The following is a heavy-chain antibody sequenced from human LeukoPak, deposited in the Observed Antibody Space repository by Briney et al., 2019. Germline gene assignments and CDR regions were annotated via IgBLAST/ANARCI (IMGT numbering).Heavy chain of an antibody. J-gene: IGHJ4*02. CDR2: ITTSSSYI. Sequence: PGGSLRLSCAASGFTFRSYAMTWVRQAPGKGLEWVSSITTSSSYIYYADSVKVRFTISRDNAKNSLYLQMTSLRAEDTAVYYCARHRTASDYWGQGTLVTVSS. CDR1: GFTFRSYA. D-gene: IGHD3-16*02. V-gene: IGHV3-21*01. CDR3: ARHRTASDY.